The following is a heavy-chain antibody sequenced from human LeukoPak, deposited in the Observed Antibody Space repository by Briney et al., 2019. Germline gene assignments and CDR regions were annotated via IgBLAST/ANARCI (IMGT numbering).Heavy chain of an antibody. J-gene: IGHJ6*02. CDR3: ARDQEVGMDV. V-gene: IGHV4-31*03. CDR1: GGSISSGGYY. Sequence: SETLSLTCTVSGGSISSGGYYWSWIRQHPGKGLEWIGYIYYSGSTYYNPSLKSRVTISVDTSKNQFSLKLSSVTAADTAVYYCARDQEVGMDVWGQGATVTVSS. CDR2: IYYSGST.